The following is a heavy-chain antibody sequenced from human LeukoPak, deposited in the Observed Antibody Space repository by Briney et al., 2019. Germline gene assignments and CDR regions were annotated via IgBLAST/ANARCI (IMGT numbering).Heavy chain of an antibody. CDR2: IYTSGST. V-gene: IGHV4-4*07. CDR3: ARGYYYDSSVGFDY. CDR1: GGSISSYY. Sequence: SETLSLTCAVSGGSISSYYWSWIRQPAGKGLEWIGRIYTSGSTNYNPSLKRRVTMSVDTSKNQFSLKLSSVTAADTAVYYCARGYYYDSSVGFDYWGQGTLVTVSS. D-gene: IGHD3-22*01. J-gene: IGHJ4*02.